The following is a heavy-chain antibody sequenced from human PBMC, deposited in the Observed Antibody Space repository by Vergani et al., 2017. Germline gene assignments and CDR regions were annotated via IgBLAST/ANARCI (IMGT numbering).Heavy chain of an antibody. CDR3: AKELRYDFWSGYYGPLDY. Sequence: VQLVESGGGVVQPGGSLRLSCAASGFTFSSYAMSWVRQAPGKGLEWVSAISGSGGSTYYADSVKGRFTISRDNSKNTLYLQMNSLRAEDTAVYYCAKELRYDFWSGYYGPLDYWGQGTLVTVSS. CDR2: ISGSGGST. J-gene: IGHJ4*02. CDR1: GFTFSSYA. D-gene: IGHD3-3*01. V-gene: IGHV3-23*04.